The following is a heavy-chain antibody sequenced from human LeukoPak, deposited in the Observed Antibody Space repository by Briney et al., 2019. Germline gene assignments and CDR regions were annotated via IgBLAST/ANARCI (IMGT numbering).Heavy chain of an antibody. D-gene: IGHD2-15*01. CDR2: INHSGST. CDR3: AIETSGGSSGDAFDI. J-gene: IGHJ3*02. Sequence: SETLSLTCAVYGGSFSGYYWSWIRQPPGKGLEWVGEINHSGSTNYNPSLKSRVTISVDTSKNQFSLKLSSVTAADTAVYYCAIETSGGSSGDAFDIWGQGTMVTVSS. V-gene: IGHV4-34*01. CDR1: GGSFSGYY.